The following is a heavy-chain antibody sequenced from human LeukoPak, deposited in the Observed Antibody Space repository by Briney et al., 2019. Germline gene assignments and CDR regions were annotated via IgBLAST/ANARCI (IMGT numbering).Heavy chain of an antibody. CDR3: ARAGPVAPAAIDVWFDP. D-gene: IGHD2-2*01. V-gene: IGHV3-21*01. CDR2: ISSSSSSYI. J-gene: IGHJ5*02. Sequence: GGSLRLSCAASGFTFSSYSMNWVRQAPGKGLEWVSSISSSSSSYIYYADSVKGRFTISRDNAKNSLYLQMNSLRAEDTAVYYCARAGPVAPAAIDVWFDPWGQGTLVTVSS. CDR1: GFTFSSYS.